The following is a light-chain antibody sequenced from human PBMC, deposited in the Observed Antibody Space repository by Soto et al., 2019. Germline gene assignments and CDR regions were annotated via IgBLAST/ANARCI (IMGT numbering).Light chain of an antibody. CDR3: QQYGSSPIT. CDR1: QSVGSN. CDR2: GAS. Sequence: EIVMTQSPANLSVSPGERATLSCRASQSVGSNLAWYQQKPGQAPRLLIYGASTRATGIPDRISGSGSGTDFTLTISRLEPEDFAVYYCQQYGSSPITFGQGTRLEIK. V-gene: IGKV3-20*01. J-gene: IGKJ5*01.